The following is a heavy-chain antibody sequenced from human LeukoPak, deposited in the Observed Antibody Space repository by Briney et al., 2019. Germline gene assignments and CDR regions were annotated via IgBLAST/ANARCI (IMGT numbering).Heavy chain of an antibody. Sequence: KNSQTLSLTCAISGDSVSSNSAAWHWIRQSPSRGLEWLGRTYYKSKWYNDYAVSVKSRITINPDTFKNQFSLKLSSVTAADTAVYYCARDRDDDPSSSWYRSGLNWFDPWGQGTLVTVSS. V-gene: IGHV6-1*01. J-gene: IGHJ5*02. CDR2: TYYKSKWYN. CDR3: ARDRDDDPSSSWYRSGLNWFDP. CDR1: GDSVSSNSAA. D-gene: IGHD6-13*01.